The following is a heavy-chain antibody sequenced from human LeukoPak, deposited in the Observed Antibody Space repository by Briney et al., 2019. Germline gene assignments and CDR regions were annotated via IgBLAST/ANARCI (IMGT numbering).Heavy chain of an antibody. J-gene: IGHJ4*02. V-gene: IGHV4-34*01. Sequence: SETLSLTCAVYGGSFSGYYWSWIRQPPGKGLEWIGEINHSGSTNYNPSLKSRVTISVDTSKNQFSLKLSSVTAADTAVYYCARDQGRWLIRTFDYWGQGTLVTVSS. CDR3: ARDQGRWLIRTFDY. CDR2: INHSGST. D-gene: IGHD6-19*01. CDR1: GGSFSGYY.